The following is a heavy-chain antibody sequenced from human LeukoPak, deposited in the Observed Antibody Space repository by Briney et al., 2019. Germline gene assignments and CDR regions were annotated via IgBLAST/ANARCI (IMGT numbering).Heavy chain of an antibody. V-gene: IGHV1-2*02. CDR1: GYTFTGYY. CDR2: INPNSGGT. Sequence: ASVKVPCKASGYTFTGYYIHWVRQAPGQGLEWVGWINPNSGGTNYAQKFQGRVTMTRDTSISTAYMELNRLRSDDTAVYYCARDTTLITYWFDPWGQGTLVTVSS. D-gene: IGHD1-1*01. J-gene: IGHJ5*02. CDR3: ARDTTLITYWFDP.